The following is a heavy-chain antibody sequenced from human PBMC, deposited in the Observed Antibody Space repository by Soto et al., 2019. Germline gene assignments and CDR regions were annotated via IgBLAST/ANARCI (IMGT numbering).Heavy chain of an antibody. CDR3: ARRQSVAGHFDS. V-gene: IGHV4-39*01. CDR2: IYQSGNT. J-gene: IGHJ4*02. D-gene: IGHD6-19*01. CDR1: GGFISSSTYY. Sequence: SETLSLTCTVSGGFISSSTYYWVWIRQPPGKGSEWIGSIYQSGNTYYNPSLKSRVNMSVDTSSKQFSLRLSSVTAADTAVYYCARRQSVAGHFDSWGQGTLVTVSS.